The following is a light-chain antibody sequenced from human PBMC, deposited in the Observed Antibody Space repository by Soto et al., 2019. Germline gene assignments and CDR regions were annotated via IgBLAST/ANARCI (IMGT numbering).Light chain of an antibody. CDR1: QTISNY. J-gene: IGKJ1*01. CDR2: AAT. CDR3: QQSYNTPDS. Sequence: DIPMAQSPSSLSASVGDRVTLTCRASQTISNYLNWYQQKAGEAPKLLIYAATSLQSGVPSRFSGSGSGTDFPLTISSLQPEDFATYYCQQSYNTPDSFGQGTKVEIK. V-gene: IGKV1-39*01.